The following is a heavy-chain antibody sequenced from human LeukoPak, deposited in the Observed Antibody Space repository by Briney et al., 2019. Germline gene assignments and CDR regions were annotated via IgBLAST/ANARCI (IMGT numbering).Heavy chain of an antibody. D-gene: IGHD4-23*01. Sequence: LVTVSCKASEGTFSSYAISWVRQAPGQGLEWMGQIIPMLGTASYAQRFQGRVTLTADESTSTAYMELSSLRSEDTAVYYCARESLPYGGNSFGHYYGMDVWGQGTTVTVSS. CDR3: ARESLPYGGNSFGHYYGMDV. V-gene: IGHV1-69*13. J-gene: IGHJ6*02. CDR1: EGTFSSYA. CDR2: IIPMLGTA.